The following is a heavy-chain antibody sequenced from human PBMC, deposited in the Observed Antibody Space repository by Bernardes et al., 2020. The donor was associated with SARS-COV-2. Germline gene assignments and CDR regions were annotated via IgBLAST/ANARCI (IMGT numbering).Heavy chain of an antibody. CDR2: IKPDGSAE. Sequence: GGSLRLSCAASGFTFTSHLMNWVRQAPGKGLEWVASIKPDGSAEYYLDSVKGRFTISRDNAKNSIALQMNSLRAEDTAVYYCARGFDCGDWGQGTPVTVSS. V-gene: IGHV3-7*03. D-gene: IGHD2-21*01. J-gene: IGHJ4*02. CDR1: GFTFTSHL. CDR3: ARGFDCGD.